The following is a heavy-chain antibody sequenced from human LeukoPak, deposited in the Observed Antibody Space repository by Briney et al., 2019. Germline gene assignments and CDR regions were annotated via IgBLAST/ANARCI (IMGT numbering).Heavy chain of an antibody. CDR3: AKVGPIVVVTAIPVDY. Sequence: RGSLRLSCAASGFTFNNYAMSWVRQAPGKGLEWVSSISGSGGSTYYADSLKGRFTISRDNSKNTLYLQMNSLRAEDTAVYYCAKVGPIVVVTAIPVDYWGQGTLVTVSS. CDR1: GFTFNNYA. CDR2: ISGSGGST. V-gene: IGHV3-23*01. D-gene: IGHD2-21*02. J-gene: IGHJ4*02.